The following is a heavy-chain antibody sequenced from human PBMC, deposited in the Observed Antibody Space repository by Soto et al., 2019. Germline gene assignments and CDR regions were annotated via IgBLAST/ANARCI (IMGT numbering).Heavy chain of an antibody. CDR2: IGSTSAYI. V-gene: IGHV3-21*01. Sequence: DVHLVESGGGLVKPGGALRLSCAARGFTFSTSSMSWVRQATGKGLEWVSSIGSTSAYIYYADSVRGRFIISRDNAKNSLSLQMNSLRADDTALYYCAREVDTEMGNEASDIWGQGTMVTVSP. CDR3: AREVDTEMGNEASDI. D-gene: IGHD5-18*01. CDR1: GFTFSTSS. J-gene: IGHJ3*02.